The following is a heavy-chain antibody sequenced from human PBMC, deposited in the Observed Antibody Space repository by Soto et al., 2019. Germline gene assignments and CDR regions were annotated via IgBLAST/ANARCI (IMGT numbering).Heavy chain of an antibody. CDR3: ARLPTVTDYFYHGMDV. CDR1: GYRFTNYW. V-gene: IGHV5-51*01. Sequence: PGESLKISCKGSGYRFTNYWIVWVRQMPGKGLEWMGIIYPYDSDTRYSPSFQGQVTISADKSTSTAFLQWNSLKATDSAMYYCARLPTVTDYFYHGMDVWGQGTTVTVSS. J-gene: IGHJ6*02. D-gene: IGHD4-17*01. CDR2: IYPYDSDT.